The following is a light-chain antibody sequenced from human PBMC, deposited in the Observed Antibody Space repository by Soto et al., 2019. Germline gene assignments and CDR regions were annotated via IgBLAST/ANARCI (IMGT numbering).Light chain of an antibody. CDR2: EVN. CDR3: SSYTSSSTTV. V-gene: IGLV2-14*01. Sequence: QSALTQPASVSGSLGQSITISCTGTSSDVGGYNYVSWYQQHPGKAPKLIIYEVNNRPSGVSNRFSGSKSGNTASLTISGLQAEDEADYYCSSYTSSSTTVFGTGTKVTVL. CDR1: SSDVGGYNY. J-gene: IGLJ1*01.